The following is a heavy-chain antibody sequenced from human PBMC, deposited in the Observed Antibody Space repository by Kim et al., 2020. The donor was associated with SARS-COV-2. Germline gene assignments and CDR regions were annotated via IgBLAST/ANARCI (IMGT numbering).Heavy chain of an antibody. Sequence: SETLSLTCAVYGGSFSGYYWSWIRQPPGKGLEWIGEINHSGSTNYNPSLKSRVTISVDTSKNQFSLKLSSVTAADTAVYYCARGGEEDDYGDYVLFGHDYWGQGTLVTVSS. CDR1: GGSFSGYY. D-gene: IGHD4-17*01. J-gene: IGHJ4*02. V-gene: IGHV4-34*01. CDR3: ARGGEEDDYGDYVLFGHDY. CDR2: INHSGST.